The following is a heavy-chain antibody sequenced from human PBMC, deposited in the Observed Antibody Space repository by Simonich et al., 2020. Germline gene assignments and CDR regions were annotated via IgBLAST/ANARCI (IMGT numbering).Heavy chain of an antibody. J-gene: IGHJ6*02. CDR2: ISSSGSTI. CDR3: ARDFRLQLVEIGTYYYYGMDV. D-gene: IGHD6-6*01. V-gene: IGHV3-48*03. CDR1: GFTFSSYA. Sequence: EVQLVESGGGLVQPGGSLRLSCAASGFTFSSYAMNWVRQAPGKGLEWVSYISSSGSTIYYADSVKGRFTISRDNAKHSLYLQMNSLRAEDTAVYYCARDFRLQLVEIGTYYYYGMDVWGQGTTVTVSS.